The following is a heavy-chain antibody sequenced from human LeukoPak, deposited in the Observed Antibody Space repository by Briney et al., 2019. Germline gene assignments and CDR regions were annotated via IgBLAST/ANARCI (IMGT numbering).Heavy chain of an antibody. CDR3: AAEAAYYYDSRDAFDV. CDR2: IVVGSGNT. D-gene: IGHD3-22*01. CDR1: GFTFTSSA. Sequence: TSVKVSCKASGFTFTSSAVQWVRQARGQRLEWIGWIVVGSGNTNYAQKFQERVTITRDMSTRLVYMELSSLRSEDTAVYYCAAEAAYYYDSRDAFDVWGQGTMVTVSS. V-gene: IGHV1-58*01. J-gene: IGHJ3*01.